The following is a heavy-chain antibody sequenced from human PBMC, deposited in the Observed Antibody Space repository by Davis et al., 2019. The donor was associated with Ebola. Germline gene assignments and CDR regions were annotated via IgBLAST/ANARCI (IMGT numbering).Heavy chain of an antibody. CDR3: ARDDKVMHFDY. J-gene: IGHJ4*02. Sequence: ASVKVSCKASGFTFIDYYIHWVRQAPGQGPEWMGWISLNSASTKYSYKFQGRVTMTRDTSINTGHMELSGLRYDDTAMYYCARDDKVMHFDYWGQGTLVTVSS. CDR1: GFTFIDYY. CDR2: ISLNSAST. V-gene: IGHV1-2*02. D-gene: IGHD3-16*01.